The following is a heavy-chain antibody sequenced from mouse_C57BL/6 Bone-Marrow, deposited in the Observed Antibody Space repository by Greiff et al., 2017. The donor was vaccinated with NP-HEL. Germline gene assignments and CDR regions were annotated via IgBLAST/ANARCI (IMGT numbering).Heavy chain of an antibody. V-gene: IGHV1-5*01. CDR3: TRGVPVVGAMDY. J-gene: IGHJ4*01. CDR2: IYPGNSDT. CDR1: GYTFTSYW. Sequence: EVQLQQSGTVLARPGASVKMSCKTSGYTFTSYWMHWVKQRPGQGLEWIGAIYPGNSDTSYNQKFKGKAKLTAVTSASTAYMELSSLTNEDSAVYYCTRGVPVVGAMDYWGQGTSVTVSS. D-gene: IGHD1-1*01.